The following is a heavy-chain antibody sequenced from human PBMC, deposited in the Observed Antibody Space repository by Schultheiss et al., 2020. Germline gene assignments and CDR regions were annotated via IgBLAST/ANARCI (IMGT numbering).Heavy chain of an antibody. CDR3: AREFGYSGSYSNRASTFDY. CDR2: INAGNGNT. Sequence: ASVTVSCKASGYTFTSYAMHWVRQAPGQRLEWMGWINAGNGNTKYSQKFQGRVTITRDTSASTAYMELSRLRSDDTAVYYCAREFGYSGSYSNRASTFDYWGQGTLVTVSS. D-gene: IGHD1-26*01. V-gene: IGHV1-3*01. CDR1: GYTFTSYA. J-gene: IGHJ4*02.